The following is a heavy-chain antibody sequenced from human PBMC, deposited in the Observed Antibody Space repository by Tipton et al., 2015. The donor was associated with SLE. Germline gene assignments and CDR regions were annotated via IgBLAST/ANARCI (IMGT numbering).Heavy chain of an antibody. CDR1: GGSINTYY. J-gene: IGHJ4*02. V-gene: IGHV4-4*07. CDR2: IYAGGNT. CDR3: VVCSPSSCSYFDY. D-gene: IGHD2-2*01. Sequence: TLSLTCTVSGGSINTYYCAWVRQPAGKGLEWIGRIYAGGNTKYNPSLASRVSLSVDKSRGQVFLEVRSVTAADTAVYYCVVCSPSSCSYFDYWGQGTLVTVSS.